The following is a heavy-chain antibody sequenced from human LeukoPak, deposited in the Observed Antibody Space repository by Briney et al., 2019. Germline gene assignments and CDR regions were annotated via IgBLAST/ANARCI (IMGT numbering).Heavy chain of an antibody. Sequence: GGSLRLSCAASGFSISARWMTWVRRTPGKGLEWVANIKEDGAETRYVDSVRGRFTISRDNAKNSVYLQMNYLRAEDTAVYHCARHGPDTGYRHLDLWGRGALVTVSS. V-gene: IGHV3-7*01. CDR3: ARHGPDTGYRHLDL. CDR1: GFSISARW. CDR2: IKEDGAET. J-gene: IGHJ5*02. D-gene: IGHD3-9*01.